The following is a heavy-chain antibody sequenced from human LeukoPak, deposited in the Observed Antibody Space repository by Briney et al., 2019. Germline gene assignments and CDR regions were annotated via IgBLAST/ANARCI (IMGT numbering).Heavy chain of an antibody. V-gene: IGHV3-30*02. CDR3: AKDSGIYYYYCYMDV. J-gene: IGHJ6*03. Sequence: SGGSLRLSCAASGFSFSNYGMHWVRQAPGKGLEWVALIYHDGSNKYYADAVKGRFTISRDNSKNTLYVQMNSLRAEDTAVYYCAKDSGIYYYYCYMDVWGKGTTVTVSS. CDR2: IYHDGSNK. CDR1: GFSFSNYG.